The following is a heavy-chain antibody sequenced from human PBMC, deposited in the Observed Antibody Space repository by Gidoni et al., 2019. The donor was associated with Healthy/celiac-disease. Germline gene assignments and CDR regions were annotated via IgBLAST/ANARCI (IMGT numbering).Heavy chain of an antibody. D-gene: IGHD3-22*01. CDR2: IYYSGST. CDR1: GGTISSSSYY. J-gene: IGHJ4*02. Sequence: QLPLQESGTGLVKPSATLSLTCTVSGGTISSSSYYWGWIRQPPGTGLDWIGSIYYSGSTYYNPSLKSLVTISVDTSKNQFSLPLSSVPAAATAVYDCARLRGSFSSGYYRSLATFDYWGQGTLVTVSS. CDR3: ARLRGSFSSGYYRSLATFDY. V-gene: IGHV4-39*01.